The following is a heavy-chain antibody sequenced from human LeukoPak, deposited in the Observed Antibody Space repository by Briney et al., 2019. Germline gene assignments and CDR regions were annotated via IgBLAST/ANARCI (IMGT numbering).Heavy chain of an antibody. D-gene: IGHD2-2*02. V-gene: IGHV1-18*01. CDR2: ISAYNGNT. CDR1: GYTFTSYG. Sequence: ASVKVSCKASGYTFTSYGISWVRQAPGRGLEWMGWISAYNGNTNYAQKLQGRVTMTTDTSTSTAYMELRSLRSDDTAVYYCARTAAIGGWFDPWGQGTLVTVSS. J-gene: IGHJ5*02. CDR3: ARTAAIGGWFDP.